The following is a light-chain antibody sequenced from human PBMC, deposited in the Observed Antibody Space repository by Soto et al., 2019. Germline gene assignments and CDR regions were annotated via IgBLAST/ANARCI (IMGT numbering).Light chain of an antibody. CDR3: QQYNSYSNT. J-gene: IGKJ2*01. CDR1: QSISSW. V-gene: IGKV1-5*01. Sequence: DIQMTQSPSTLSASVGDRVTITCRASQSISSWLAWYQQKPGKAPKLLIYDASSLESGVPSRFSGSGSGTEFTLTISSPQPDDFAIYYCQQYNSYSNTFGQGTKLEIK. CDR2: DAS.